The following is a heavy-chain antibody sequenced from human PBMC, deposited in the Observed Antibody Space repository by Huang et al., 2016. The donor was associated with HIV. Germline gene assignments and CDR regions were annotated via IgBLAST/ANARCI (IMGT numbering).Heavy chain of an antibody. D-gene: IGHD1-7*01. Sequence: QVHLVESGGGVVQPGGSLRLSCAASGFTFRSYARHWVRQVPGKGLEWVAVTSYDGYNKYYTDAVKGRFTISRDNSRSTLYLQMDSLRTEDTAVYFCARERLRLELLYYMDVWGNGTTVTVSS. CDR3: ARERLRLELLYYMDV. CDR2: TSYDGYNK. V-gene: IGHV3-30-3*01. CDR1: GFTFRSYA. J-gene: IGHJ6*03.